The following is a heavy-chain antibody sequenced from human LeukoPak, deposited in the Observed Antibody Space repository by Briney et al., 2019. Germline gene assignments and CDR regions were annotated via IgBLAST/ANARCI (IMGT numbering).Heavy chain of an antibody. CDR3: AKLRDGYKVYYFDY. CDR2: ISWNSGSI. J-gene: IGHJ4*02. CDR1: GFTFDDYA. V-gene: IGHV3-9*01. Sequence: QAGGSLRLSCAASGFTFDDYAMHWVRQAPGKGLEWVSGISWNSGSIGYADSVKGRFTISRDNAKNSLYLQMNSLRAEDTAVYYCAKLRDGYKVYYFDYWGQGTLVTVSS. D-gene: IGHD5-24*01.